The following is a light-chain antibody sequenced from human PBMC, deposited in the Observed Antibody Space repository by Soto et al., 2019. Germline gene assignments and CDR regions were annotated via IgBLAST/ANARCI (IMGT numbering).Light chain of an antibody. V-gene: IGKV1-12*01. CDR1: QFIKSH. CDR3: LHVASFPIS. J-gene: IGKJ5*01. Sequence: DIQLTQSPSSVSASVGDRVTITCRANQFIKSHLVWYQQKPGKAPDLLIYLASTLHSGVPSRFSGSGFGPDFNLTINSLQPEDVGTYFCLHVASFPISFGPGTRLE. CDR2: LAS.